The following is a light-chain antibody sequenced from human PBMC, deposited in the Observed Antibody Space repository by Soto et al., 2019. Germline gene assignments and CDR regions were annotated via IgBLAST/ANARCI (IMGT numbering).Light chain of an antibody. CDR2: SNN. Sequence: QSVLTQPPSASGTPGQRVTISCSGSSSNIGSNTVNWYQQLPGTAPKLLIYSNNLRPSGVPDRLSGSKSGTSASLAISGLQSEDEADYYCAVWDDSLRGVIFGGGTKLTVL. J-gene: IGLJ2*01. V-gene: IGLV1-44*01. CDR3: AVWDDSLRGVI. CDR1: SSNIGSNT.